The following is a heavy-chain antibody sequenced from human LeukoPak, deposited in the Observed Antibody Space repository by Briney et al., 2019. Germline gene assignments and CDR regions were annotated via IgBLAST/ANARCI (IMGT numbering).Heavy chain of an antibody. CDR1: GGFISSGTYY. CDR2: IYHSGST. Sequence: PSETLSLTCTVSGGFISSGTYYWSWIRQSAGKGLEWIGRIYHSGSTYYNPSLKSRVTISVDTSKNQFSLKLSSVTAADTVVYYCASRTHGSDPQYFDYWGQGTLVTVSS. J-gene: IGHJ4*02. V-gene: IGHV4-61*02. D-gene: IGHD1-26*01. CDR3: ASRTHGSDPQYFDY.